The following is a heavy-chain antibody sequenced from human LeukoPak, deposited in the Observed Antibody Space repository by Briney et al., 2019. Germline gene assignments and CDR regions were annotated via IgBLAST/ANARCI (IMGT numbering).Heavy chain of an antibody. V-gene: IGHV1-2*02. CDR1: GYTFTGYY. Sequence: ASVNVSCKASGYTFTGYYMHLVRQAPGQGREWVGWSNPNSGGTNYAQKFQGRVTMSRDTSISTAYMELSRLRSDDTAVYYCAARDSYGYDFDYWGQGTLVTVSS. CDR2: SNPNSGGT. J-gene: IGHJ4*02. CDR3: AARDSYGYDFDY. D-gene: IGHD5-18*01.